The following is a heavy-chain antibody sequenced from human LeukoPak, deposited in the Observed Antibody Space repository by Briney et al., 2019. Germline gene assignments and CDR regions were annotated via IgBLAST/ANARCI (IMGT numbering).Heavy chain of an antibody. CDR1: GFTVSSNY. CDR2: IYSGGST. CDR3: ARDPTPYYYDSSGSPGAFDI. V-gene: IGHV3-66*01. D-gene: IGHD3-22*01. J-gene: IGHJ3*02. Sequence: GGSLTLSCAPSGFTVSSNYMSWVRQAPGKGLEWLSVIYSGGSTYYADSVKGRFTISRDNSKNTLYLQMNSLRAEDTAVYYCARDPTPYYYDSSGSPGAFDIWGQGTMVTVSS.